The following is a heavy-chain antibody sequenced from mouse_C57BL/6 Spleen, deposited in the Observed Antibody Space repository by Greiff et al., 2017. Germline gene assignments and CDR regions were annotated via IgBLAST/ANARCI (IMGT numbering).Heavy chain of an antibody. V-gene: IGHV5-16*01. CDR3: ARDVEGSAMDY. CDR2: INYDGSST. J-gene: IGHJ4*01. CDR1: GFTFSDYY. Sequence: EVMLVESEGGLVQPGSSMKLSCTASGFTFSDYYMAWVRQVPEKGLEWVANINYDGSSTYYLDSLKSRFIISRDNAKNILYLQMSSLKSEDTATYYCARDVEGSAMDYWGQGTSVTVSS.